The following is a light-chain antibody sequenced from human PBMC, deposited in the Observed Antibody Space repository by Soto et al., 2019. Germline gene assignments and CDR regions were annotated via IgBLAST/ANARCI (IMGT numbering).Light chain of an antibody. CDR2: GAS. CDR3: QQFNNWPPWT. J-gene: IGKJ1*01. CDR1: QSVSIL. Sequence: EIVMTQSPATLSVSPGERATLSCRASQSVSILLAWYQQKPGQAPRLLIYGASTRATDMPGTFSGRGSGTEFTLTITSLRPEDFAVYYCQQFNNWPPWTFGQGTKVDIK. V-gene: IGKV3-15*01.